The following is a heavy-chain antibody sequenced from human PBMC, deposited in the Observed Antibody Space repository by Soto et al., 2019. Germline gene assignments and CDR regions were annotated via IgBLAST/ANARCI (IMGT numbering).Heavy chain of an antibody. CDR3: ARGVDYYDNSGFYPRDY. CDR2: VYHSGRT. D-gene: IGHD3-22*01. V-gene: IGHV4-38-2*01. CDR1: GYSITTGYY. Sequence: SETLSLTCAVSGYSITTGYYWGWVRRPPGKGLEWIGSVYHSGRTSYNPSLESRVTISVDTSKNQFSLRLSSVTAADTAVYYCARGVDYYDNSGFYPRDYWGQGILVTVSS. J-gene: IGHJ4*02.